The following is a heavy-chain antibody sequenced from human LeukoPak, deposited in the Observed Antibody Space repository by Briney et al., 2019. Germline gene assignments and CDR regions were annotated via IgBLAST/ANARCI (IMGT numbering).Heavy chain of an antibody. CDR3: ARAPIPAAKAYNWFDP. CDR1: GYTFTGYY. D-gene: IGHD2-2*01. J-gene: IGHJ5*02. Sequence: GASVKVSCKASGYTFTGYYMHWVRQAPGQGLEWMGRINPNSGGTNYAQKFQGRVTMTRDTSISTAYVELSRLRSDDTAVYYCARAPIPAAKAYNWFDPWGQGTLVTVSS. V-gene: IGHV1-2*06. CDR2: INPNSGGT.